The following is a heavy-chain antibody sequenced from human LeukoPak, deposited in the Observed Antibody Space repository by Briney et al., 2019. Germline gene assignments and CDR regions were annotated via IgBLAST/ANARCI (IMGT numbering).Heavy chain of an antibody. CDR1: GGSISYYY. CDR2: MYYSGST. D-gene: IGHD4-23*01. J-gene: IGHJ4*02. Sequence: SETLSLTCTVSGGSISYYYWSWIRQPPGKGLEWIGYMYYSGSTNYNPSLRSRVTMSVGTSKNQFSPRLSSVTAADTAVYYCARGRYGGNSGFFDYWGQGTLVTVSS. CDR3: ARGRYGGNSGFFDY. V-gene: IGHV4-59*01.